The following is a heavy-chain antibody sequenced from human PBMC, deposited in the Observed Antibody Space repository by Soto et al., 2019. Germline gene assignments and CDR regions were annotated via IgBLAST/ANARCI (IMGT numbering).Heavy chain of an antibody. CDR1: GGSINSSNW. D-gene: IGHD1-26*01. V-gene: IGHV4-4*02. CDR2: IYHSGST. Sequence: SETLSLTCAVSGGSINSSNWWSWVRQPPGKGLEWIGEIYHSGSTNYNPSLMCRVTISVDKSKNQFSLKLSSVTVSDSAVYYCANSPTTPFAYWGQGTLVTIS. CDR3: ANSPTTPFAY. J-gene: IGHJ4*02.